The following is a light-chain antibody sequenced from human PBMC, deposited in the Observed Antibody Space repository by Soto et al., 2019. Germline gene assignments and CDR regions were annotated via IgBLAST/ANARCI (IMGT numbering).Light chain of an antibody. Sequence: EIVLTQSPATLSLSPGERATLSCRASQSVGSLLAWYQQKSGQTPRLLIYDASKRAPGIPARFSGSGSGTDFTLTISSLEPEDFAVYYCQHRSNWLGTFGPGTKVDIK. CDR2: DAS. CDR3: QHRSNWLGT. V-gene: IGKV3-11*01. J-gene: IGKJ3*01. CDR1: QSVGSL.